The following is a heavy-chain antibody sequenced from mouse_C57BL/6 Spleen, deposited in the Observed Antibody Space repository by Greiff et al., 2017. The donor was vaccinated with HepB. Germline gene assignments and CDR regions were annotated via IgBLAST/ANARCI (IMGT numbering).Heavy chain of an antibody. J-gene: IGHJ3*01. V-gene: IGHV1-42*01. Sequence: VQLQQSGPELVKPGASVKISCKASGYSFTGYYMNWVKQSPEKSLEWIGEINPSTGGTTYNQKFKAKATLTVDKSSSTAYMQLKSLTSEDSAVYDCAPLYRYDYEVFAYWGQGTLVTVSA. D-gene: IGHD2-4*01. CDR3: APLYRYDYEVFAY. CDR1: GYSFTGYY. CDR2: INPSTGGT.